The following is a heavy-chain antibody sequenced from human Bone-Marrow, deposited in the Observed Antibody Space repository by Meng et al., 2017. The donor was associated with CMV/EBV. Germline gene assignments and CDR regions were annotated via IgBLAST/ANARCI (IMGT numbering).Heavy chain of an antibody. V-gene: IGHV3-7*01. Sequence: GGSLRLSCAASGFTFSSYWMSWVRQAPGKGLEWVANIKQEGSEKYYVDSVKGRFTISRDNAKNSLYLQMNSLRAEDTAVYYCARDSALRFFRGAGMDVWCQGTTVTVSS. CDR3: ARDSALRFFRGAGMDV. J-gene: IGHJ6*02. CDR2: IKQEGSEK. D-gene: IGHD3-3*01. CDR1: GFTFSSYW.